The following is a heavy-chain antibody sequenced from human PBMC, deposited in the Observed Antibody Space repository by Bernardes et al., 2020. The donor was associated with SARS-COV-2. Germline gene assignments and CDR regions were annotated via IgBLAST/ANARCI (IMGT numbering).Heavy chain of an antibody. D-gene: IGHD2-15*01. CDR2: ISSRGTYT. Sequence: GGSLRLSCVASGFTFSNYTMNWVRQAPGKGLEWVSSISSRGTYTYYADSVKGRFTISRDNSKNSLYLQMDSLRVDDTAGYYCARDGEVDVAVAAASGFHHWGQGALVTVSS. V-gene: IGHV3-21*06. J-gene: IGHJ1*01. CDR1: GFTFSNYT. CDR3: ARDGEVDVAVAAASGFHH.